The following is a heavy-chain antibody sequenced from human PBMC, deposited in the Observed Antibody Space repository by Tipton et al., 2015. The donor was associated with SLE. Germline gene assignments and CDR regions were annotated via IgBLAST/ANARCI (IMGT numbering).Heavy chain of an antibody. J-gene: IGHJ4*02. Sequence: TLSLTCTVSGGPLNHGGYYWNYIRQHPGEGLEWIGHITYSGHTLYNPSLQSRVTISVDTSKNQFSLRLSSVTAADTAMFYCASGTLEWSHEPDYWGQGTLVTVSS. D-gene: IGHD3-3*01. V-gene: IGHV4-31*03. CDR1: GGPLNHGGYY. CDR3: ASGTLEWSHEPDY. CDR2: ITYSGHT.